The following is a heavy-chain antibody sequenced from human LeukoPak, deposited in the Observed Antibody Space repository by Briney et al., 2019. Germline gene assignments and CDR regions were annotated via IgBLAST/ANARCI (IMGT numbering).Heavy chain of an antibody. J-gene: IGHJ6*02. D-gene: IGHD2-2*01. CDR1: GGSFSGYY. Sequence: SETLSLTCAVYGGSFSGYYWSWIRQPPGKGLEWIGEINHSGSTNYNPSLKSRVTISVDTSKNQFSLKLSSVTAADTAVYYCVRDCSTTSCYWGLYYNYDKDASGQGNTVTVSS. CDR3: VRDCSTTSCYWGLYYNYDKDA. CDR2: INHSGST. V-gene: IGHV4-34*01.